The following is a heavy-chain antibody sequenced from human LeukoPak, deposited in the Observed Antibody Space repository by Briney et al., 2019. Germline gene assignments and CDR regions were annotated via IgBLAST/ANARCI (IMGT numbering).Heavy chain of an antibody. CDR2: ISGSGGDT. J-gene: IGHJ4*02. CDR1: GFTFSSYG. CDR3: AKGSHSSGWYYFYY. V-gene: IGHV3-23*01. Sequence: GGSLRLSCAASGFTFSSYGMHWVRQAPGKGLEWVSAISGSGGDTNYADSVKGHFTISRDNPKNTLYLQMSSLRAEDTAVYYCAKGSHSSGWYYFYYWGQGTLVTVSS. D-gene: IGHD6-19*01.